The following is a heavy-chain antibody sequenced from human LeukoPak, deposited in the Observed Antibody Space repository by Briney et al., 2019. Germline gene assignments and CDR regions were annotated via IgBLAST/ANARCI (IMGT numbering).Heavy chain of an antibody. CDR3: ARGKAFLEYSGSPDAFDI. V-gene: IGHV4-59*01. Sequence: PSETLSLTCTVSGGSISSYYWSWIRQPPGKGLEWIGYIYYSGSTNYNPSLKSRVTISVDTSKNQFSLKLSSVTAADTAVYYCARGKAFLEYSGSPDAFDIWGQGTMVTVSS. D-gene: IGHD1-26*01. CDR1: GGSISSYY. CDR2: IYYSGST. J-gene: IGHJ3*02.